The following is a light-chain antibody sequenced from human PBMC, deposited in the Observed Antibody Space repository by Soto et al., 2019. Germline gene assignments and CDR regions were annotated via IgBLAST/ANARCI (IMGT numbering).Light chain of an antibody. CDR2: AAS. CDR3: HQYYSTGR. CDR1: QGIRND. J-gene: IGKJ1*01. V-gene: IGKV1-6*01. Sequence: AMPMAHSPSSLSASVDDRVTITCRASQGIRNDLGWYQQKPGKAPKLLIYAASSLQSGVPSRFSGSGSGTDFTLTISCLQSEDFATYYCHQYYSTGRFGQGTKVDIK.